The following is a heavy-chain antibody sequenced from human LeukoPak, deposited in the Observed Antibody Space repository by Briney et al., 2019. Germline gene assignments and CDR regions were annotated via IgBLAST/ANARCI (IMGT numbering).Heavy chain of an antibody. V-gene: IGHV3-23*01. CDR2: ISGSGGST. CDR1: GFTFSSYA. CDR3: ARDFEQRTGTTADGMDV. Sequence: PGGSLRLSCAASGFTFSSYAMSWVRRAPGKGLEWVSAISGSGGSTYYADSVKGRFTISRDNSKNTLYLQMNSLRAEDTAVYYCARDFEQRTGTTADGMDVWGQGTTVTVSS. D-gene: IGHD1-1*01. J-gene: IGHJ6*02.